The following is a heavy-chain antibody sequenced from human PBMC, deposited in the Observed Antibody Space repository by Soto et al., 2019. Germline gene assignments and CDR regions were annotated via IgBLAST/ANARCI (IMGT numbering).Heavy chain of an antibody. CDR3: ARDIRGYSRAFDY. Sequence: SETLSLTCTVSGGSVSSASYYWTWIRQPPGKGLEWIGYIYYTGNTNYNPSLKSRVTISVDTSKNQFSLKLTSVTAAATAVYYCARDIRGYSRAFDYWGQGTLVTVSS. D-gene: IGHD5-18*01. J-gene: IGHJ4*02. CDR1: GGSVSSASYY. CDR2: IYYTGNT. V-gene: IGHV4-61*01.